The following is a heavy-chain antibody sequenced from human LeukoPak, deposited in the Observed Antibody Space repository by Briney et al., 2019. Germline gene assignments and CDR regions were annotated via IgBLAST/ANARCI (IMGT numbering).Heavy chain of an antibody. CDR3: ARHGYYYFDY. CDR2: IYTSGST. Sequence: SETLSLTCTVSGGSISSGSYYWSWIRQPAGKGLEWIGRIYTSGSTNYNPSLKSRITISADTSKNQFSLKVSSVTAADTAVYYCARHGYYYFDYWGQGTLVTVSS. J-gene: IGHJ4*02. D-gene: IGHD2-2*03. CDR1: GGSISSGSYY. V-gene: IGHV4-61*02.